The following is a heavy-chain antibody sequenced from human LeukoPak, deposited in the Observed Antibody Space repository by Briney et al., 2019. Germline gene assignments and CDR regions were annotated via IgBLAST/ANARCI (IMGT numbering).Heavy chain of an antibody. V-gene: IGHV3-9*01. CDR3: ARVAATVTTDAFDI. CDR1: GFTFDDYA. D-gene: IGHD4-17*01. CDR2: ISWNSGSI. Sequence: SEGSLRLSCAASGFTFDDYAMHWVRHAPGKGLEWVSGISWNSGSIGYADSVKGRFTISRDNAKNSLYLQMNSLRAEDTALYYCARVAATVTTDAFDIWGQGTMVTVSS. J-gene: IGHJ3*02.